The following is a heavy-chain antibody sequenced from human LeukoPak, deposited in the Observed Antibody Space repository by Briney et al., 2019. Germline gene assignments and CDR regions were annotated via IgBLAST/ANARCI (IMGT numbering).Heavy chain of an antibody. J-gene: IGHJ4*02. D-gene: IGHD3-22*01. CDR1: GFSVSTSY. Sequence: GGSLRLSCAASGFSVSTSYMSWVRQAPGKGLEYVSVLYDSGDTYYAESVKGRFTISRDNFKNTVYLQMNSLRVEDTAVYYCARAAYDSGGYTANHDFWGQGTLVTVSS. CDR3: ARAAYDSGGYTANHDF. V-gene: IGHV3-53*01. CDR2: LYDSGDT.